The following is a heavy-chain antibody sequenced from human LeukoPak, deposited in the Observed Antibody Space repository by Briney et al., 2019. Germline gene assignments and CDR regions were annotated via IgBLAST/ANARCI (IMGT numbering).Heavy chain of an antibody. CDR3: AREPYRLNGVCFTRGWFDP. CDR2: INPNSGDT. Sequence: ASEKVSCKASGYTFIRYDINWVRQAPGQGLEWMGWINPNSGDTNYAQKFQGRVTMTRDTSISTAYMELSRLTSDDTAVYYCAREPYRLNGVCFTRGWFDPWGQGTLVTVSS. J-gene: IGHJ5*02. V-gene: IGHV1-2*02. D-gene: IGHD2-8*01. CDR1: GYTFIRYD.